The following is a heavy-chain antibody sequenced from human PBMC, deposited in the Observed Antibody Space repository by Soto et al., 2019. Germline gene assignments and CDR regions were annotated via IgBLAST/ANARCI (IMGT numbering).Heavy chain of an antibody. CDR1: GGTFSSYA. D-gene: IGHD3-9*01. J-gene: IGHJ4*02. Sequence: GASVKVSCKASGGTFSSYAISWVRQAPGQGLEWMGGIIPIFGTANYAQKFQGRVTITADESTSTAYMEQSSLRSEDTAVYYCGSGGYFDWSDIGLDYWGQGPLVTVSS. CDR3: GSGGYFDWSDIGLDY. CDR2: IIPIFGTA. V-gene: IGHV1-69*13.